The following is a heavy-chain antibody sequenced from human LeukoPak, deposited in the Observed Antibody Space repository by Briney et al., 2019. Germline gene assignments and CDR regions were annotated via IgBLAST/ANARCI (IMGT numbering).Heavy chain of an antibody. CDR3: ARDLFDYYDSSGYTGFDP. Sequence: GGSLRLSCAVSGITFRNYSMNWVRQAPGKGLEWVSSISSSSSYIYYADSVKGRFTISRDNAKNSLYLQMNSLRAEDTAVYYCARDLFDYYDSSGYTGFDPWGQGTLVTVSS. CDR2: ISSSSSYI. CDR1: GITFRNYS. D-gene: IGHD3-22*01. J-gene: IGHJ5*02. V-gene: IGHV3-21*01.